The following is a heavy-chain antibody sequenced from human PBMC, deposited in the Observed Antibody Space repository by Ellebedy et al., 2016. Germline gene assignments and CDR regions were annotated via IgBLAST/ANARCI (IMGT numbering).Heavy chain of an antibody. J-gene: IGHJ4*02. CDR3: AKGPGVAEVIPYYFDF. D-gene: IGHD3-3*01. CDR1: IGSISSGGYY. V-gene: IGHV4-31*03. CDR2: IYYSGST. Sequence: SETLSLXCTVSIGSISSGGYYWSWIRQHPGKGLEWIGYIYYSGSTYYNPSLKSRVSISVDTSKNQFSLKLSSVTAADTAFYYCAKGPGVAEVIPYYFDFWGQGTLVTVSS.